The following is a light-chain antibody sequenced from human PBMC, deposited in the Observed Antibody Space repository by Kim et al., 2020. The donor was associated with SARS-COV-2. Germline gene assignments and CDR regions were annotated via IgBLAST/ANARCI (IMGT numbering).Light chain of an antibody. J-gene: IGLJ3*02. Sequence: QSALTQPASVSGSPGQSITISCTGTSSDVGGYNYVSWYQQHPGKAPKLMLFDVSQRPSGVSNRFSGSKSGNTASLTISGLQAEDEAVYHCSSYTSSRTWVFGGGTQLTVL. CDR1: SSDVGGYNY. CDR3: SSYTSSRTWV. V-gene: IGLV2-14*01. CDR2: DVS.